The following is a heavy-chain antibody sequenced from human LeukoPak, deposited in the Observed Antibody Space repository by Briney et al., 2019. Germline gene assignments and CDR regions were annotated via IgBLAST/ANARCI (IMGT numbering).Heavy chain of an antibody. CDR1: GFTFSNYA. J-gene: IGHJ3*02. CDR2: ISSSGDDT. V-gene: IGHV3-23*01. D-gene: IGHD3-10*01. CDR3: TKGFFGGHAFDI. Sequence: QPGGSLRLSCAASGFTFSNYAMSWVRQVPGKGLEWVSAISSSGDDTYYADSVKGRFTISRDNPNNTLYLQMNSLRVDNTAVYYCTKGFFGGHAFDIWGRGTMVTVSS.